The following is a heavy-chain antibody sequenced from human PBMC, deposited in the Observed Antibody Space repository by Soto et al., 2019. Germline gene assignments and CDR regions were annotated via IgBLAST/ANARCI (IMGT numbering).Heavy chain of an antibody. D-gene: IGHD3-22*01. CDR1: GGSISSSSYY. J-gene: IGHJ4*02. Sequence: SETLSLTCTVSGGSISSSSYYWGWIRQPPGKGLEWIGSIYYSGSTYYNPSLKSRVTISVDTSKNQFSLKLSSVTAADTAVYYCMLGSGWKAFDYWGQGTMVTAPQ. CDR2: IYYSGST. CDR3: MLGSGWKAFDY. V-gene: IGHV4-39*01.